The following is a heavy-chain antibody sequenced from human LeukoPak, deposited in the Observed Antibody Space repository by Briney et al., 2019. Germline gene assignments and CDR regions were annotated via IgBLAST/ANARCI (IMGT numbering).Heavy chain of an antibody. CDR1: GYSISSGYY. D-gene: IGHD3-22*01. CDR3: ARFGGYYSNAFDI. Sequence: PSETLSLTCTVSGYSISSGYYWGWIRQPPGKGLEWIGSIYYSGSTYYNPSLKSRVTISVDTSKNQFSLKLSSVTAADTAVYYCARFGGYYSNAFDIWGQGTMVTVSS. V-gene: IGHV4-38-2*02. J-gene: IGHJ3*02. CDR2: IYYSGST.